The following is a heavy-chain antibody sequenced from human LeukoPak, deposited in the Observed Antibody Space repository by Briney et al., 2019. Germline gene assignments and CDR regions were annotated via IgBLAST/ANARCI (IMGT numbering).Heavy chain of an antibody. CDR1: GFTFDDYA. CDR3: AKGDYYDSRGGNYFDY. CDR2: ISWNSGSI. V-gene: IGHV3-9*01. D-gene: IGHD3-22*01. Sequence: PGGSLRLSCAASGFTFDDYAMHWVRQAPGKGPEWVSGISWNSGSIGYADSVKGRFTISRDNAKNSLYLQMNSLRAEDTALYYCAKGDYYDSRGGNYFDYWGQGTLVTVSS. J-gene: IGHJ4*02.